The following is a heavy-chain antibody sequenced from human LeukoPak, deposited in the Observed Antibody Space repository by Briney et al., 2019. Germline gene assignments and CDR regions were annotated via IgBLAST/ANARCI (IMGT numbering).Heavy chain of an antibody. CDR1: GFTFDDHG. J-gene: IGHJ4*02. CDR3: ARDGFSVRGVSDY. D-gene: IGHD3-10*01. Sequence: GGSLRLSCAASGFTFDDHGMSWVRQAPGKGLEWVSGINWNGGSTGYADSVKGRFTISRDNAKNSLYLQMNSLRAEDTALYHCARDGFSVRGVSDYWGQGTLVTVSS. CDR2: INWNGGST. V-gene: IGHV3-20*01.